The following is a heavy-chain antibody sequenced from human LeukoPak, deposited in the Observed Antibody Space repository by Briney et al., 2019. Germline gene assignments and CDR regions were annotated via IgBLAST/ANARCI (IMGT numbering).Heavy chain of an antibody. J-gene: IGHJ4*02. V-gene: IGHV1-8*01. CDR3: ARPSGNCGGDCYRLSY. D-gene: IGHD2-21*02. Sequence: GASVKVSCKASGYNFTSCDINWVRQATGQGLEWMGWMNPNSGNTGYAQKFQGRLTMTRNTSISTAYMELSSLTSEDTAVYYCARPSGNCGGDCYRLSYWGQGALVTVSS. CDR1: GYNFTSCD. CDR2: MNPNSGNT.